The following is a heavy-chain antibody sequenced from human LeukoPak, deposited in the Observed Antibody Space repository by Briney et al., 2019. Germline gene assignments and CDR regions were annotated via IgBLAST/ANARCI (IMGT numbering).Heavy chain of an antibody. CDR1: GFAFSSHG. V-gene: IGHV3-23*01. D-gene: IGHD2-21*01. CDR3: AKAPVTSCRGAYCYPFDS. CDR2: IIPSGHTT. Sequence: PGGSLRLSCVASGFAFSSHGMNWVRQAPGKGLEWVSGIIPSGHTTYYADSVRGRFTISRDNSRNTVYLQMNSLRAEDAAVYFCAKAPVTSCRGAYCYPFDSWGQGTLVTVSS. J-gene: IGHJ4*02.